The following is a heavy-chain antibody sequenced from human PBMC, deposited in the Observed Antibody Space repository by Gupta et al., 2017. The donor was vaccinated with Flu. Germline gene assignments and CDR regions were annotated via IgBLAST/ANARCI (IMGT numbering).Heavy chain of an antibody. CDR3: ARAIVVVPADVGDWFDP. J-gene: IGHJ5*02. Sequence: MGGIIPIFGTANYAQKFQGRVTITADESTSTAYMELSSLRSEDTAVYYCARAIVVVPADVGDWFDPWGQGTLVTVSS. D-gene: IGHD2-2*01. V-gene: IGHV1-69*01. CDR2: IIPIFGTA.